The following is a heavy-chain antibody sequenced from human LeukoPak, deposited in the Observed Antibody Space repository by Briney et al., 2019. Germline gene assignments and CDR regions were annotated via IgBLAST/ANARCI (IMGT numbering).Heavy chain of an antibody. CDR1: GFTVSSNY. V-gene: IGHV3-21*01. Sequence: NSGGSLRLSCAASGFTVSSNYMSWVRQAPGKGLEWVSSISSSSTYIYYADSVKGRFTISRDNAKNSLYLQMNSLRAEDTAVYYCARDVFSLGSGRYVGGGFDIWGQGTMVTVSS. CDR2: ISSSSTYI. CDR3: ARDVFSLGSGRYVGGGFDI. J-gene: IGHJ3*02. D-gene: IGHD1-26*01.